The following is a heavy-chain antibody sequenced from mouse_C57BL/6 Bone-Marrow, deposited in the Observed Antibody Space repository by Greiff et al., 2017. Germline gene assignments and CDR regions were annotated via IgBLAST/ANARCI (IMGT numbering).Heavy chain of an antibody. Sequence: EVPVVESGGDLVKPGGSLKLSCAASGFTFSSYGMSWVRQTPDKRLEWVATISSGGSYTYYPDSVKGRFTISRDNAKNTLYLQMSSLKSEDTAMYYCARTGHFDYWGQGTTLTVSS. CDR2: ISSGGSYT. D-gene: IGHD4-1*01. CDR3: ARTGHFDY. J-gene: IGHJ2*01. CDR1: GFTFSSYG. V-gene: IGHV5-6*01.